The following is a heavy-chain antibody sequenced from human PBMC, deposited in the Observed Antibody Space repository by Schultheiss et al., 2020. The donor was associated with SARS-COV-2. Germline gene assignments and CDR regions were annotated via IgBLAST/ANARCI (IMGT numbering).Heavy chain of an antibody. D-gene: IGHD3-3*01. CDR1: GYTFTSYG. V-gene: IGHV1-18*01. J-gene: IGHJ4*02. CDR2: ISAYNGNT. Sequence: ASVKVSCKASGYTFTSYGISWVRQAPGQGLEWMGWISAYNGNTNYAQKLQGRVTMTTDTSTSTAYMELRSLRSDDTAVYYCARDFVGFFGVVIKTQGGFDYWGQGTLVTVSS. CDR3: ARDFVGFFGVVIKTQGGFDY.